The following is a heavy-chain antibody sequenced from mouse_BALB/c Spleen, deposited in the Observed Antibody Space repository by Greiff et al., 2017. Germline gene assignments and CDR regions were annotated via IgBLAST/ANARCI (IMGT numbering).Heavy chain of an antibody. CDR3: ARIYYGNYLYGMDY. CDR1: GYTFTSYW. Sequence: VQLQQSGAELAKPGASVKMSCKASGYTFTSYWMHWVKQRPGQGLEWIGYINPSTGYTEYNQKFKDKATLTADKSSSTAYMQLSSLTSEDSAVYYCARIYYGNYLYGMDYWGQGTSVTVSS. V-gene: IGHV1-7*01. D-gene: IGHD2-1*01. J-gene: IGHJ4*01. CDR2: INPSTGYT.